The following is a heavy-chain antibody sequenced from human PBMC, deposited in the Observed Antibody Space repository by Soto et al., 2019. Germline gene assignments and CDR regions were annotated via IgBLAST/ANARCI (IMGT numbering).Heavy chain of an antibody. CDR2: ISGSGGST. D-gene: IGHD3-10*01. Sequence: PGGSLRLSCSASGFTFSSYAMSWVRQAPGKGLEWVSAISGSGGSTYYADSVKGRFTISRDNSKNTLYLQMNSLRAEDTAVYYCAKDQGVSTMVRGVINDAFDIWGQGTMVTVSS. CDR3: AKDQGVSTMVRGVINDAFDI. V-gene: IGHV3-23*01. J-gene: IGHJ3*02. CDR1: GFTFSSYA.